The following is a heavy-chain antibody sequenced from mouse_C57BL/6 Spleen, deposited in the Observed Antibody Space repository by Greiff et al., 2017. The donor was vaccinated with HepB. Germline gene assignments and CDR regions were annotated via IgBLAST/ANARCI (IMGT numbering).Heavy chain of an antibody. CDR2: IWRGGST. J-gene: IGHJ4*01. D-gene: IGHD6-1*01. Sequence: QVQLQQSGPGLVQPSQSLSITCTVSGFSLTSYGVHWVRQSPGKGLEWLGVIWRGGSTDYNAAFMSRLSITKDNSKSQVFFKMNSLQADDTAIYYCAKNCLLYQGAMDYWGQGTSVTVSS. CDR3: AKNCLLYQGAMDY. V-gene: IGHV2-5*01. CDR1: GFSLTSYG.